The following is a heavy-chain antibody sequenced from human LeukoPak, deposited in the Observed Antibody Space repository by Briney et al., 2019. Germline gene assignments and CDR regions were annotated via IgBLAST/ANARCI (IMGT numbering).Heavy chain of an antibody. CDR3: ARTCIAAAGSRAYNWFDP. CDR2: ISSSGSTI. V-gene: IGHV3-11*04. J-gene: IGHJ5*02. CDR1: GFTVSSNY. D-gene: IGHD6-13*01. Sequence: GGSLRLSCAASGFTVSSNYMSWVRQAPGKGLEWVSYISSSGSTIYYADSVKGRFTISRDNAKNSLYLQMNSLRAEDTAVYYCARTCIAAAGSRAYNWFDPWGQGTLVTVSS.